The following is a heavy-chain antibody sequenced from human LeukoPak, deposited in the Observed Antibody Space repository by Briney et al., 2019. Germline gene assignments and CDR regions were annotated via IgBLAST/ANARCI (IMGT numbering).Heavy chain of an antibody. V-gene: IGHV3-21*01. Sequence: GGSLRLSCAASGFTFSGYSMNWVRQAPGKGLEWVSSITSSSDYIYYADSVEGRFTISRDHAKNSLYLQMNSLRAEDTAVYYCARGAGSGQHTYYYYMDVWGKGTTVTVSS. CDR3: ARGAGSGQHTYYYYMDV. J-gene: IGHJ6*03. D-gene: IGHD3-3*01. CDR2: ITSSSDYI. CDR1: GFTFSGYS.